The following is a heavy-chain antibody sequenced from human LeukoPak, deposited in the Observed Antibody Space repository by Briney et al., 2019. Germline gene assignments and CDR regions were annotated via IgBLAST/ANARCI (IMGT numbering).Heavy chain of an antibody. Sequence: GGSLRLSCAASGFTFSSYAMSWVRQAPGKGLEWVSAISGSGGSTYYADSVKGRFTISRDNAKNSLYLQMNSLRAEDTAVYYCARSKDAFDIWGQGTMVTVSS. J-gene: IGHJ3*02. CDR1: GFTFSSYA. CDR2: ISGSGGST. CDR3: ARSKDAFDI. V-gene: IGHV3-23*01.